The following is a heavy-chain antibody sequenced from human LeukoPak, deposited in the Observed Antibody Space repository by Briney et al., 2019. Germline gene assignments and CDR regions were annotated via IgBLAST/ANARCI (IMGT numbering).Heavy chain of an antibody. CDR1: GGSISSSSYY. CDR2: IYHSGST. J-gene: IGHJ3*02. V-gene: IGHV4-39*07. D-gene: IGHD2-2*01. Sequence: SETLSLTCTVSGGSISSSSYYWGWIRQPPGKGLEWIGSIYHSGSTYYNPSLKSRVTISVDTSKNQFSLKLSSVTAADTAVYYCARLMLWPVGYAFDIWGQGTMVTVSS. CDR3: ARLMLWPVGYAFDI.